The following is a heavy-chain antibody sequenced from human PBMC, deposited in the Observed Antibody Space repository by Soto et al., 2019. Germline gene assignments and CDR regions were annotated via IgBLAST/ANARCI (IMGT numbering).Heavy chain of an antibody. CDR2: ISAYNGDT. CDR1: GYTFITYG. Sequence: ASVKVSCKASGYTFITYGISWVRQAPGQRLEWMGWISAYNGDTNYGQNVQGRVTMTTDTSTSTAYMELRSLRSDDTAVYYCARGSDPYNSGSNWFDHWGQGTLVTVSS. V-gene: IGHV1-18*01. CDR3: ARGSDPYNSGSNWFDH. J-gene: IGHJ5*02. D-gene: IGHD5-12*01.